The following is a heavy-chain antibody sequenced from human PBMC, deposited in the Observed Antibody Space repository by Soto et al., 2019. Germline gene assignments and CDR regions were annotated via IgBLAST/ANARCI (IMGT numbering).Heavy chain of an antibody. J-gene: IGHJ4*02. Sequence: EVQLVETGGGLSQPRGSLRLSCAASGFTVRTNYMSWVRQAPGKGLEWVSVIYSGGSTYYADSVKGRFTISRDNAKNTLYLQINSLRVEDTAVYYCARVSPGRDGYLDYWGQGTLVTVSS. CDR1: GFTVRTNY. CDR3: ARVSPGRDGYLDY. V-gene: IGHV3-53*02. D-gene: IGHD3-10*01. CDR2: IYSGGST.